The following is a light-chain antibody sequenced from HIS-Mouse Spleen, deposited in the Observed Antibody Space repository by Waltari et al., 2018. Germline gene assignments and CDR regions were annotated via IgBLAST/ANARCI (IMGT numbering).Light chain of an antibody. CDR2: AAS. CDR3: QQYYSYPLT. V-gene: IGKV1-8*01. CDR1: QGISSY. Sequence: AIRMTQSPSSFSASTGDRVNLTCRASQGISSYLAWYQQKPGKAPKLLNYAASTLQSGVPSRFSGSGSGTDFTLTISCLQSEDFATYYCQQYYSYPLTFGPGTKVDIK. J-gene: IGKJ3*01.